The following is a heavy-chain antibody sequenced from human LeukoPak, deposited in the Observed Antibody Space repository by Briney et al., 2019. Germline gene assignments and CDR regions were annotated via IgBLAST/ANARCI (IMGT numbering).Heavy chain of an antibody. CDR2: IYYSGST. J-gene: IGHJ6*03. Sequence: SETLSLTCTVSGRSISSGCYFWGWIRQHPGKGLEWIGYIYYSGSTYYNPSLKSRVTISVDTSKNQFSLKLSSVTAADTAVYYCASDRGGGYYDSRRYYYYMDVWGKGTTVTVSS. CDR3: ASDRGGGYYDSRRYYYYMDV. V-gene: IGHV4-31*03. CDR1: GRSISSGCYF. D-gene: IGHD3-22*01.